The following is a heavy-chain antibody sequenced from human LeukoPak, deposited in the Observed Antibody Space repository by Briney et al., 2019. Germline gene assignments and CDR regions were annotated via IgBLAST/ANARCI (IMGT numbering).Heavy chain of an antibody. CDR3: ARDYRITMVRGVRGAFDI. CDR1: GYTFTSYG. V-gene: IGHV1-18*01. CDR2: ISAYNGNT. D-gene: IGHD3-10*01. J-gene: IGHJ3*02. Sequence: ASVKVSCKASGYTFTSYGISWVRQAPGQGLEWMGWISAYNGNTNYAQKFQGRVTMTRDTSTSTVYMELSSLRSEDTAVYYCARDYRITMVRGVRGAFDIWGQGTMVTVSS.